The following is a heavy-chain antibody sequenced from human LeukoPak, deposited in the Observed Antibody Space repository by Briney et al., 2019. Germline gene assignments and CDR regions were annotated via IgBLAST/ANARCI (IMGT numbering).Heavy chain of an antibody. J-gene: IGHJ5*02. CDR3: ARAGSIAAAFSTYNWFDP. Sequence: PGRSLRLSCAASGFTFSSYGMHWVRQAPGKGLEWVEVIWYDGSNKYYADSVKGRFTISRDNSKNTLYLQMNSLRAEDTAVYYCARAGSIAAAFSTYNWFDPWGQGTLVTVSS. CDR1: GFTFSSYG. D-gene: IGHD6-13*01. V-gene: IGHV3-33*01. CDR2: IWYDGSNK.